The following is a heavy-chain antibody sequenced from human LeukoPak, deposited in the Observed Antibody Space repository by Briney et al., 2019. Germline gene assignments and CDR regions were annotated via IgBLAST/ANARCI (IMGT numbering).Heavy chain of an antibody. CDR2: TSYNGNT. Sequence: WTSYNGNTNYAQKFQDRVTMTTDTSTTTAYMELRSLESDDTAVYYCARHSGSGWQALGYWGQGTLVTVSS. J-gene: IGHJ4*02. CDR3: ARHSGSGWQALGY. D-gene: IGHD6-19*01. V-gene: IGHV1-18*01.